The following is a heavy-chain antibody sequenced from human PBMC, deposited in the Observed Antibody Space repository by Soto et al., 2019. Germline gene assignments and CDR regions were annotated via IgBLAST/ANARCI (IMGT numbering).Heavy chain of an antibody. CDR1: GFTFSSYA. CDR2: LSGSGGST. V-gene: IGHV3-23*01. CDR3: AKQQGPGTPYYYAMDV. J-gene: IGHJ6*02. D-gene: IGHD1-1*01. Sequence: EVQLLEAGGGLVQPGGSQRLSCAASGFTFSSYAMTWVRQAPGKGLEWVSTLSGSGGSTYYAASVKGRFTISRDNSKDTLYLEMNSLRGEDTAVYFCAKQQGPGTPYYYAMDVWGQGTAVTVS.